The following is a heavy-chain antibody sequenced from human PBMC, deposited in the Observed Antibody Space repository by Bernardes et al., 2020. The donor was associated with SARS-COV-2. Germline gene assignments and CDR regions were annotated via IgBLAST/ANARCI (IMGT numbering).Heavy chain of an antibody. CDR1: GFTFCNYA. D-gene: IGHD3-10*01. CDR3: AEFSEGDNYGSGGRASVYLQH. J-gene: IGHJ1*01. CDR2: ILASADAT. Sequence: GRSLRLSCAASGFTFCNYALSWVRQSPAKGLEWVSVILASADATNYADSVKGRFTISRDNSKNTLHLQMNSLRAEDTAIYYCAEFSEGDNYGSGGRASVYLQHWGQGTLVTGSS. V-gene: IGHV3-23*01.